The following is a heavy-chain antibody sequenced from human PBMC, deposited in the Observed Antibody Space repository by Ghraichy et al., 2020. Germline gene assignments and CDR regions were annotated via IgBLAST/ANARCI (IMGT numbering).Heavy chain of an antibody. D-gene: IGHD6-19*01. J-gene: IGHJ6*02. CDR2: ISGSGGST. CDR3: AKSVAAYYYYYGMDV. CDR1: GFTFSSYA. V-gene: IGHV3-23*01. Sequence: LSLTCAASGFTFSSYAMSWVRQAPGKGLEWVSAISGSGGSTYYADSVKGRFTISRDNSKNTLYLQMNSLRAEDTAVYYCAKSVAAYYYYYGMDVWGQGTTVTVSS.